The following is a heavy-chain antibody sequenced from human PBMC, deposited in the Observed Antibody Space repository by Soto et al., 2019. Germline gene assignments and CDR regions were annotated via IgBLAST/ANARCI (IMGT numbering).Heavy chain of an antibody. D-gene: IGHD3-3*01. J-gene: IGHJ4*02. CDR2: ISGSGGST. V-gene: IGHV3-23*01. CDR1: GFTVSSNY. CDR3: AKDLSPENFGVVIPHIADY. Sequence: PGGSLRLSCAASGFTVSSNYMSWVRQAPGKGLGWVSAISGSGGSTYYADSVKGRFTISRDNSKNTLYLQMNSLRAEDTAVYYCAKDLSPENFGVVIPHIADYWGQGTLVTVSS.